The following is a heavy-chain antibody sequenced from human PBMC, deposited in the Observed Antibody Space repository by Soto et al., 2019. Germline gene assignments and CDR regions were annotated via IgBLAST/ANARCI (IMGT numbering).Heavy chain of an antibody. CDR1: SGSISSYY. Sequence: PSETLSLTCTVSSGSISSYYWTWIRQPPGKGLEWIGYIYYSGITNYNPPLQSRVTMSVETSKNQFSLKMRSVTAADTAVYYCARQAPPGTFDYWGQGTLVTVSS. V-gene: IGHV4-59*08. J-gene: IGHJ4*02. D-gene: IGHD3-10*01. CDR3: ARQAPPGTFDY. CDR2: IYYSGIT.